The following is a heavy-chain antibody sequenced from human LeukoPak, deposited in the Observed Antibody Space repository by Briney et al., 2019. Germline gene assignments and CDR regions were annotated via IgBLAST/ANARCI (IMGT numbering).Heavy chain of an antibody. J-gene: IGHJ4*01. V-gene: IGHV3-74*01. CDR2: INSDGSST. CDR3: ARVSVSSGYYD. D-gene: IGHD3-22*01. Sequence: GGSLRLSCAASGFTFSSYWMHWVRQAPGKGLVWVSRINSDGSSTSYADSVKGRFTISRDNAKNTLYLQMNSLRAEDTAVYYCARVSVSSGYYDWGQGTLVTVSS. CDR1: GFTFSSYW.